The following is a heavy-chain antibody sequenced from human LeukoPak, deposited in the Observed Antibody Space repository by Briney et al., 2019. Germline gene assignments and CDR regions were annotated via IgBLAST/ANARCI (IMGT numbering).Heavy chain of an antibody. CDR2: ISSSSSYI. CDR1: GFTFSIYS. CDR3: ARATYCSSTSCYPYWFDY. J-gene: IGHJ4*02. V-gene: IGHV3-21*01. Sequence: PGGSLRLSCAASGFTFSIYSMNWVRQAPGKGLEWVSSISSSSSYIYYADSVKGRFTISRDNAKNSLYLQMNSLRAEDTAVYYCARATYCSSTSCYPYWFDYWGQGTLVTVSS. D-gene: IGHD2-2*01.